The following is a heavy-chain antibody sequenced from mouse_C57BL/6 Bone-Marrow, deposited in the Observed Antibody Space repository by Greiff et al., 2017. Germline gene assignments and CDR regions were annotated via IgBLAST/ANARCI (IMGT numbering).Heavy chain of an antibody. J-gene: IGHJ2*01. CDR3: SYYYGSGSDY. CDR1: GYTFTGYW. V-gene: IGHV1-9*01. CDR2: ISPGSGST. D-gene: IGHD1-1*01. Sequence: QVQLKESGAELMKPGASVKLSCKATGYTFTGYWIEWVKQRPGHGLEWIGEISPGSGSTNYNEKFKGKATFTADTSSNTDYMQLSSLTTEDSAIYYCSYYYGSGSDYWGQGTTLTVSS.